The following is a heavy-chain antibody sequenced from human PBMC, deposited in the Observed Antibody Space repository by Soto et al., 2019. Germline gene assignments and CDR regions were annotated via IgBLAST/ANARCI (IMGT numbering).Heavy chain of an antibody. CDR2: IIAIFGTA. CDR3: ARSQGGSSSLDIYYYYYYGMDV. J-gene: IGHJ6*02. CDR1: GGTFSSYA. Sequence: QVQLVQSGAEVQKPGSSVKVSCKAPGGTFSSYAISWVRQAPGQGLEWMGGIIAIFGTAEYAKKFQGRVRNTADESTSTDYMELSSLKSEETDVYYCARSQGGSSSLDIYYYYYYGMDVWGQGTTVTVSS. V-gene: IGHV1-69*01. D-gene: IGHD2-15*01.